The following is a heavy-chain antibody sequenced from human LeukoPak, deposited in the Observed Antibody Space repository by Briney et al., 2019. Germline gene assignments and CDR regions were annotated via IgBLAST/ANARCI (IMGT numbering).Heavy chain of an antibody. CDR1: GFTFSSYA. D-gene: IGHD3-10*01. J-gene: IGHJ4*02. CDR2: ISGSGGST. CDR3: AREGGVGSYMSLDY. V-gene: IGHV3-23*01. Sequence: GGSLRLSCAASGFTFSSYAMSWVRQAPGKGLEWVSAISGSGGSTYYADSVKGRFTISRDNSKNTLYLQMNSLRAEDTAVYYCAREGGVGSYMSLDYWGQGTLVTVSS.